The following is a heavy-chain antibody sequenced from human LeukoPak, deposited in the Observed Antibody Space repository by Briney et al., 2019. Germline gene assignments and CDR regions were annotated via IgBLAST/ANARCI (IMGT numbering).Heavy chain of an antibody. Sequence: PSGTLSLTCAVSGGSISSSNWWSWVRQPPGKGLEWIGEIYHSGSTNYNPSLKSRVTISVDKSKNQFSLKLSSVTAADTAVYYCARRYGVAAAGHNWFDPWGQGTLVTVSS. CDR2: IYHSGST. V-gene: IGHV4-4*02. J-gene: IGHJ5*02. CDR1: GGSISSSNW. D-gene: IGHD6-13*01. CDR3: ARRYGVAAAGHNWFDP.